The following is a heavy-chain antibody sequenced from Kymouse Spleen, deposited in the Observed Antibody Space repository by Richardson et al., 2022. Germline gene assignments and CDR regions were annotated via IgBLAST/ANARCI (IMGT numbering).Heavy chain of an antibody. V-gene: IGHV3-15*01. CDR3: TTEGVLWFGELLYPPFDY. D-gene: IGHD3-10*01. CDR2: IKSKTDGGTT. Sequence: EVQLVESGGGLVKPGGSLRLSCAASGFTFSNAWMSWVRQAPGKGLEWVGRIKSKTDGGTTDYAAPVKGRFTISRDDSKNTLYLQMNSLKTEDTAVYYCTTEGVLWFGELLYPPFDYWGQGTLVTVSS. CDR1: GFTFSNAW. J-gene: IGHJ4*02.